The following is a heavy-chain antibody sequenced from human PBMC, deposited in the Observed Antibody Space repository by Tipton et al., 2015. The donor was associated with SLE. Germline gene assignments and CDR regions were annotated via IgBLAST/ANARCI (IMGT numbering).Heavy chain of an antibody. Sequence: LRLSCTVSNGSISSGDFYWSWIRQHPGKGLEWIGSIYYSGATFSNSSLRSRLSLSVDTSKNLFSLNLSSVTAADTAVYFCARGGSPFEYWGRGILVTVSS. J-gene: IGHJ4*02. CDR3: ARGGSPFEY. CDR2: IYYSGAT. CDR1: NGSISSGDFY. V-gene: IGHV4-31*03.